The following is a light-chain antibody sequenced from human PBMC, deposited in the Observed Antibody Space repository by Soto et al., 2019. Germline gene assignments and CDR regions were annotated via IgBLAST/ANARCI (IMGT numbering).Light chain of an antibody. CDR1: QSVSSF. CDR2: DAS. V-gene: IGKV3-11*01. J-gene: IGKJ5*01. Sequence: EIVLTQSPATLSLSPGERATLSCRASQSVSSFLAWYQQKPGQAPRLLIFDASNRATGIPARFSGSGSGTDFTLTISSLEPEDFEVYYCQQRSIWPVSFGQGTRLEIK. CDR3: QQRSIWPVS.